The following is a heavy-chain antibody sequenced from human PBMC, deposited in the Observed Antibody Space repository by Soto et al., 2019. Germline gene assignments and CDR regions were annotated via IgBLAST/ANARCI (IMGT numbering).Heavy chain of an antibody. CDR1: GFTFSSYN. CDR2: ISSSSSYI. J-gene: IGHJ4*02. V-gene: IGHV3-21*01. D-gene: IGHD3-10*01. CDR3: ARGGFGELFFDY. Sequence: EVQLVESGGGLVKPGGSLRLSCAASGFTFSSYNMNWVRQAPGKGLEWVSSISSSSSYIYYVDSVKGRVTISRDNAKSSLSRQMNTLRAEDTAVYYCARGGFGELFFDYWGQGTLVTVSS.